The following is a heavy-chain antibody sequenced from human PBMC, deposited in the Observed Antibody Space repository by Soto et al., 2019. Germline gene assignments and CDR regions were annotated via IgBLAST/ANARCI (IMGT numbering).Heavy chain of an antibody. CDR3: VKDHDYGESNHNWFDH. D-gene: IGHD4-17*01. CDR2: ISSNGGST. V-gene: IGHV3-64D*06. J-gene: IGHJ5*02. CDR1: GFTFSSYA. Sequence: PGGSLRLSCSASGFTFSSYAMHWVRQAPGKGLEYVSAISSNGGSTYYADSVKGRFTISRDNSKNTLYLQMSSLRAEDTAVYYCVKDHDYGESNHNWFDHWGQGTLVTVSS.